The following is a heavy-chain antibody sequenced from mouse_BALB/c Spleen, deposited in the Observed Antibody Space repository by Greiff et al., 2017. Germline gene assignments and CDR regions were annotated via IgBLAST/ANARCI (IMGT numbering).Heavy chain of an antibody. CDR3: NARVRRAMDY. J-gene: IGHJ4*01. CDR1: GFNIKDYY. Sequence: EVKLQQSGAELVRSGASVKLSCTASGFNIKDYYMHWVKQRPEQGLEWIGWIDPENGDTEYAPKFQGKATMTADTSSNTAYLQLSSLTSEDTAVYYCNARVRRAMDYWGQGTSVTVSS. CDR2: IDPENGDT. D-gene: IGHD2-14*01. V-gene: IGHV14-4*02.